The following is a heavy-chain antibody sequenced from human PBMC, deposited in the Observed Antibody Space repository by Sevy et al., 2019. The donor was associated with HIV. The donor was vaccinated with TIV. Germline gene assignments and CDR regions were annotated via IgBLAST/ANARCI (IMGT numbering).Heavy chain of an antibody. CDR3: ARIEVGYCSGGSCSRYYYYYGMDV. D-gene: IGHD2-15*01. CDR1: GGSFSGYY. CDR2: INHSGST. J-gene: IGHJ6*02. V-gene: IGHV4-34*01. Sequence: SETLSLTCAVYGGSFSGYYWSWIRQPPGKGLEWIGEINHSGSTNYNPSLKSRVTISVDTSKNQFSLKLSSVTAADTAVYYCARIEVGYCSGGSCSRYYYYYGMDVWGQGTTVTVSS.